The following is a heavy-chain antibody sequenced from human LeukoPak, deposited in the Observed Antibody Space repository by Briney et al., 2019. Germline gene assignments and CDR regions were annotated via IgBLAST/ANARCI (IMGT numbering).Heavy chain of an antibody. Sequence: PGGSLRLSCAASGFTFSSYSMNWVRQAPGKGLEWVSSISSSSSYIYYADSVKGRFTISRDNAKNSLYLQMNSLRAEDTAVYYCASQDVNYYYMDVWGKGTTVTVSS. CDR2: ISSSSSYI. J-gene: IGHJ6*03. V-gene: IGHV3-21*01. D-gene: IGHD5-24*01. CDR3: ASQDVNYYYMDV. CDR1: GFTFSSYS.